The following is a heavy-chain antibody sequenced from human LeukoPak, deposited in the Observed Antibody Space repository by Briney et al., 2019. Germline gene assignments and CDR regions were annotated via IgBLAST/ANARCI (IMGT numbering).Heavy chain of an antibody. J-gene: IGHJ4*02. CDR3: ARVSPVEYTRGYLDY. V-gene: IGHV1-2*02. CDR1: GYTFTGYY. CDR2: INPNSGGT. D-gene: IGHD1-14*01. Sequence: ASVKVSCKASGYTFTGYYMHWVRQAPGQGLEWMGWINPNSGGTNYAQKFQGRVTMTRDTSISTAYMELSRLRSDDTAVYYCARVSPVEYTRGYLDYWGQGTLVTVSS.